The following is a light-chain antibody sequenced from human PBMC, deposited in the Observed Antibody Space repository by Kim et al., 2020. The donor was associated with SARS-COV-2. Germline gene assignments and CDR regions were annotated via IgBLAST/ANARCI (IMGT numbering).Light chain of an antibody. Sequence: DIQMTQSPSSLSASVGDRVTITCRTSQSISSYLNWYQQKPGKAPKFLIYAASNLQSGVPSRFSGSGSGTDFTLTITSLQPEDVSTYYCQQSHSTHRTFGQGTKVDIK. CDR2: AAS. CDR1: QSISSY. V-gene: IGKV1-39*01. J-gene: IGKJ1*01. CDR3: QQSHSTHRT.